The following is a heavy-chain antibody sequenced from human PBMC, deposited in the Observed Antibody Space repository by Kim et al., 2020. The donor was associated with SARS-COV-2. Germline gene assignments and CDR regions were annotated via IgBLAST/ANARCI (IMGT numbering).Heavy chain of an antibody. Sequence: TYYADSVNGRFTISRDNAKNTLYLQMNSLRAEDTAVYYCARGSYDSDYWGQGTLVTVSS. V-gene: IGHV3-53*01. D-gene: IGHD1-26*01. J-gene: IGHJ4*02. CDR2: T. CDR3: ARGSYDSDY.